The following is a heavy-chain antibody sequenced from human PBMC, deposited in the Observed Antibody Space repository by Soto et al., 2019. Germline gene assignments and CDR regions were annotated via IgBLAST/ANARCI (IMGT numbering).Heavy chain of an antibody. CDR2: ISSTGNTI. V-gene: IGHV3-11*01. Sequence: GGSLRLSCAASGFTFSDYSMNWIRQAPGKGLEWVSYISSTGNTIYYADSVKGRFTISRDTANNSLHLEMNSLRADDTAVYYCAKENDFWSGYYFWFDPWGQGTLVTVSS. D-gene: IGHD3-3*01. CDR1: GFTFSDYS. J-gene: IGHJ5*02. CDR3: AKENDFWSGYYFWFDP.